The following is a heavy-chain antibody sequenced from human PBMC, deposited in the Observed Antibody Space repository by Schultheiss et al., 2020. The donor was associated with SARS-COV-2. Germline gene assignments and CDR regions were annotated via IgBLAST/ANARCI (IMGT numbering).Heavy chain of an antibody. D-gene: IGHD1-26*01. CDR2: INHSGST. V-gene: IGHV4-4*07. J-gene: IGHJ5*02. Sequence: SQTLSLTCTVSGGSISSYYWSWIRQPAGKGLEWIGEINHSGSTNYNPSLKSRVTMSVDTSKNQFSLKLSSVTAADTAVYYCARDLGSGSYAGGFDPWGQGTLVTVSS. CDR3: ARDLGSGSYAGGFDP. CDR1: GGSISSYY.